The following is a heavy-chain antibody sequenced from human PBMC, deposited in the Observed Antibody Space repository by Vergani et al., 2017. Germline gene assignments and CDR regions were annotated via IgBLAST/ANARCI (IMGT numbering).Heavy chain of an antibody. Sequence: QVQLQESGPGLVKPSETLSLTCTVSGGSISSYYWSWIRQPAGKGLEWIGRIYTSGSTYYNPSLKSRVTISVDTSKNQFSLKLNSVTAADTAVYYCAREIVVPTAPYYFDYWGQGTLVTVSS. J-gene: IGHJ4*02. CDR3: AREIVVPTAPYYFDY. D-gene: IGHD2-2*01. V-gene: IGHV4-4*07. CDR1: GGSISSYY. CDR2: IYTSGST.